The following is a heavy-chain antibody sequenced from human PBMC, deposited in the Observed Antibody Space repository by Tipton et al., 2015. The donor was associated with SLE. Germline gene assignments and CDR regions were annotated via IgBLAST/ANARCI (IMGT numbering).Heavy chain of an antibody. V-gene: IGHV3-9*01. J-gene: IGHJ3*02. CDR1: GFTFDDYD. CDR2: ISWNSGSI. Sequence: SLRLSCAASGFTFDDYDMHWVRQAPGKGLEWVSGISWNSGSIGYADSVKGRFTISRDNAKNSLYLQMNSLRAEDTALYYCAKDRAVAGLDAFDSWGQGSMVTVSS. CDR3: AKDRAVAGLDAFDS. D-gene: IGHD6-19*01.